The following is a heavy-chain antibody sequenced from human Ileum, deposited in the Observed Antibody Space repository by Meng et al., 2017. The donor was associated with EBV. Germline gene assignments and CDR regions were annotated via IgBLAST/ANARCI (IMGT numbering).Heavy chain of an antibody. J-gene: IGHJ4*02. CDR3: ARVGASGGSCYY. D-gene: IGHD2-15*01. Sequence: QVALVQSGAGVTKPGASVKFSCKASGYTFTSYGISWVRQAPGKGLEWMGWISAYNGNTNYAQKLQGRVTMTTDTSTSTAYMELRSLRYYDTAVYYCARVGASGGSCYYWGQGTLVTASS. V-gene: IGHV1-18*01. CDR1: GYTFTSYG. CDR2: ISAYNGNT.